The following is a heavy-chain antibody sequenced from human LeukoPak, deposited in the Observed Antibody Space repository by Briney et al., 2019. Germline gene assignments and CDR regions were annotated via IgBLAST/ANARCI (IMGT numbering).Heavy chain of an antibody. CDR2: IWDEGSNK. V-gene: IGHV3-33*04. CDR1: GFNFNNYD. J-gene: IGHJ2*01. Sequence: PGRSLRLSCAASGFNFNNYDMDWVRQAPGKGLEWVAVIWDEGSNKYYAESVKGRFTISRDNSKKMLYLQMNSLRVEDTAVYYCARERGGQDWDFDLWGRGTLVTVSS. D-gene: IGHD3-10*01. CDR3: ARERGGQDWDFDL.